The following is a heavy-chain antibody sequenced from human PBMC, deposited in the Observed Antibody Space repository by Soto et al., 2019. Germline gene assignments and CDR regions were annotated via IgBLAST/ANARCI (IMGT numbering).Heavy chain of an antibody. D-gene: IGHD3-10*01. J-gene: IGHJ5*02. CDR1: GGTFSSDA. CDR3: ARHYCGSGSDPWFDP. Sequence: QVQLVQSGAEVKKPGSSVKVSCKASGGTFSSDAISWVRQAPGRGLEYMGGIIPIFRSTNYAQKFQGRVTSXXDXSXXTSYMELTSLTSEDTAVYYCARHYCGSGSDPWFDPWGQGTLVTVSS. CDR2: IIPIFRST. V-gene: IGHV1-69*12.